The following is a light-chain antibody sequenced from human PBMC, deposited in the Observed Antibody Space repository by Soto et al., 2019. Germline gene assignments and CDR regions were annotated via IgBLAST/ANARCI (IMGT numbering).Light chain of an antibody. Sequence: DIQMTQSPSTLSASVGDRVTITCRAGQSISSWLAWYQQKPGKAPKLLIYDASSLESGVPSRFSGSGSGTEFTLTISSLQPDDFADYYCQQYNSYSPTFGPGTKVDIQ. CDR3: QQYNSYSPT. CDR2: DAS. V-gene: IGKV1-5*01. J-gene: IGKJ3*01. CDR1: QSISSW.